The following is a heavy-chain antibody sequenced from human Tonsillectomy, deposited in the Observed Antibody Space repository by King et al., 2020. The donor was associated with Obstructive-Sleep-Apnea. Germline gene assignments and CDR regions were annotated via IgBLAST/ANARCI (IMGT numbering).Heavy chain of an antibody. CDR1: GGSISSSSYY. CDR2: IYYSGST. J-gene: IGHJ1*01. V-gene: IGHV4-39*07. Sequence: LQLQESGPGLVKPSETLSLTCTVSGGSISSSSYYWGWIRQPPGKGLEWIGSIYYSGSTYYNPSLKSRVTISVDTSNNQFSLRLSSVTAADTAVYYCARVIVVVVAKPEYFQHWGQGTLVTVSS. CDR3: ARVIVVVVAKPEYFQH. D-gene: IGHD2-15*01.